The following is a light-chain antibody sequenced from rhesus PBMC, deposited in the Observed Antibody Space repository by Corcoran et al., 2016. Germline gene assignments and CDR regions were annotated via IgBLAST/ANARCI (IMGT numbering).Light chain of an antibody. J-gene: IGKJ4*01. CDR2: KAS. CDR1: QSINNW. CDR3: QQYSSSSLT. V-gene: IGKV1-22*01. Sequence: DIQMTQSPSSLSASVGDTVTITCRASQSINNWLAWYQQKPGKAPNLLIYKASTLHSGVPSRFSGFGSGTDFTLTISSLQSEDFATYYCQQYSSSSLTFGGGTKVELK.